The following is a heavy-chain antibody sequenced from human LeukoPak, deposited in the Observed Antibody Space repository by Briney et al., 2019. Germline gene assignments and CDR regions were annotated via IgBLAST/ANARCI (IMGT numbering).Heavy chain of an antibody. J-gene: IGHJ4*02. CDR2: IWSDGTNK. D-gene: IGHD4-11*01. Sequence: GESLRLSCAVAGLTFNNYGMHWVRQAPGKGLEWVAVIWSDGTNKYYADSVKGRFTISTDDSEKQVFLQMNSLKPEDTAVYFCARDAQRGFDYSNSLKYWGQGTPVTVST. V-gene: IGHV3-33*01. CDR1: GLTFNNYG. CDR3: ARDAQRGFDYSNSLKY.